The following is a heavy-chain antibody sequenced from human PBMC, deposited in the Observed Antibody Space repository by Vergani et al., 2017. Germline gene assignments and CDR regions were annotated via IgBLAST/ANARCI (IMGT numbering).Heavy chain of an antibody. J-gene: IGHJ4*02. Sequence: EVQLVESGGGLLQPGRSLRLSCAASGFTFNEFAMHWVRQAPGKGLEWVAGISWNGGIILYADSVKGRFNVSRDNGKKSLDLQMNDLRLEDTAFYYCAKAGFDSPYSMSPFFEYWGQGLLGTVSS. D-gene: IGHD4-11*01. V-gene: IGHV3-9*01. CDR3: AKAGFDSPYSMSPFFEY. CDR1: GFTFNEFA. CDR2: ISWNGGII.